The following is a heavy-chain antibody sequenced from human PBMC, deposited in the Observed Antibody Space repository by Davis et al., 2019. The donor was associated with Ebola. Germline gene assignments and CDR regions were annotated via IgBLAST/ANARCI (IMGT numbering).Heavy chain of an antibody. Sequence: ASVTVSCKASGYTFTSYGISWVRQAPGQGLEWMGWINPNSGGTNYAQKFQGWVTMTRDTSISTAYMELSRLRSEDTAVYYCARDPAIALYYYYGMDVWGQGTTVTVSS. D-gene: IGHD3-22*01. J-gene: IGHJ6*02. V-gene: IGHV1-2*04. CDR1: GYTFTSYG. CDR3: ARDPAIALYYYYGMDV. CDR2: INPNSGGT.